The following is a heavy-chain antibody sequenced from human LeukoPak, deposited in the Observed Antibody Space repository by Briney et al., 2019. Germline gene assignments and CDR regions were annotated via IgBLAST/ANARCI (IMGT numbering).Heavy chain of an antibody. CDR1: GFTFSSYW. CDR3: AKTPIQYYFDY. CDR2: IKQDGSDK. J-gene: IGHJ4*02. V-gene: IGHV3-7*05. D-gene: IGHD2-2*02. Sequence: PGGSLRLSCAASGFTFSSYWMSWVRQAPGKGLEWVANIKQDGSDKYYVDSVKGRFAISRDNAKNSLFLQMNSLRAEDTAVYYCAKTPIQYYFDYWGQGTLVTVSS.